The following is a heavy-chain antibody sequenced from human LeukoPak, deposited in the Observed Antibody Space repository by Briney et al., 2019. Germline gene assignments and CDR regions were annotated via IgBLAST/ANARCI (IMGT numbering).Heavy chain of an antibody. CDR3: SMGGMYLLLDY. CDR1: GFTFSSYA. Sequence: GGPLRLSCAASGFTFSSYAMSWVRQAPGKGLEWVSAISGSGGSTYYADSVKGRFTISRDNSKNTLYLQMNSLRAEDTAVYYCSMGGMYLLLDYRGQGTLVTVSS. D-gene: IGHD1-26*01. J-gene: IGHJ4*02. CDR2: ISGSGGST. V-gene: IGHV3-23*01.